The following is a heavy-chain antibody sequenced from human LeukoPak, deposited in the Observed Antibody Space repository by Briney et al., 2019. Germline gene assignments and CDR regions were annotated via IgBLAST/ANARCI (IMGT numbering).Heavy chain of an antibody. D-gene: IGHD4-11*01. Sequence: ASVKVSCKASGYTFTGYYIHWVRQAPGQGLEWMGWINPNSGGTNSAQKFQGRVTMTRDTSISTAYMELSRLRSDDTAVYYCARSAYSSSSGDWGQGTLVTVPA. CDR1: GYTFTGYY. CDR3: ARSAYSSSSGD. CDR2: INPNSGGT. V-gene: IGHV1-2*02. J-gene: IGHJ4*02.